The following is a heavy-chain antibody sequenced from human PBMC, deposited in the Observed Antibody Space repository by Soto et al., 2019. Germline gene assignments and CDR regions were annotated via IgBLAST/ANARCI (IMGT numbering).Heavy chain of an antibody. Sequence: QVQLVESGGGVVQPGRSLRLSCAASGFTFSSYAMHWVRQAPGKGLEWVAVISYDGSNKYYADSVKGRFTISRDNSKNTLYLQMTXARAEDTAVYYCARRAXGPAGTPDAFDISREGTM. D-gene: IGHD2-15*01. CDR3: ARRAXGPAGTPDAFDI. CDR1: GFTFSSYA. CDR2: ISYDGSNK. V-gene: IGHV3-30-3*01. J-gene: IGHJ3*02.